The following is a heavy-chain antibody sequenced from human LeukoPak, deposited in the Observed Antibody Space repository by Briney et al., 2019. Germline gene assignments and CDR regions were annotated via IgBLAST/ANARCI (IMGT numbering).Heavy chain of an antibody. CDR1: SYSISSGYY. J-gene: IGHJ4*02. CDR2: IFRSGST. V-gene: IGHV4-38-2*02. D-gene: IGHD4-11*01. Sequence: PSETLSLTCTVSSYSISSGYYWGWIRQPPGKGLEWIGSIFRSGSTYYNPSLKSRFTISVDTSKNQFSLNLNSVTAADTAIYYCARDPHDYSIIYFDYWGQGILVTVSS. CDR3: ARDPHDYSIIYFDY.